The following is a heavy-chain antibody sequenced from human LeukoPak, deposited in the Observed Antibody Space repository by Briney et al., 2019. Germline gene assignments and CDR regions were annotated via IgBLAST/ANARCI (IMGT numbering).Heavy chain of an antibody. Sequence: ASLKVSCKASGYTFTDYYIHWVRQAPGQGLEWMGRINPNSGGTNYAQKFQGRVTLTRDTSTSTAYMQLSSMGSDDTAVYYCARLTGDLVYWGRGTLVIVSS. CDR2: INPNSGGT. V-gene: IGHV1-2*06. D-gene: IGHD7-27*01. J-gene: IGHJ4*02. CDR3: ARLTGDLVY. CDR1: GYTFTDYY.